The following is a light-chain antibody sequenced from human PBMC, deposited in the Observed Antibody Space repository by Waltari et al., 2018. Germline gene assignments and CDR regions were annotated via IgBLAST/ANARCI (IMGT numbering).Light chain of an antibody. CDR2: FSS. V-gene: IGKV2-28*01. J-gene: IGKJ1*01. Sequence: DIVMTQSPLSLPVTPGEPATISCRSSQSLLHSNGHYYLDWYLQKPGQSPLLRFYFSSRRASGGPDRCSGSGSGTDFTLKISRVEAEDVGVYYCMQTLLAWTFGQGTTVEIK. CDR1: QSLLHSNGHYY. CDR3: MQTLLAWT.